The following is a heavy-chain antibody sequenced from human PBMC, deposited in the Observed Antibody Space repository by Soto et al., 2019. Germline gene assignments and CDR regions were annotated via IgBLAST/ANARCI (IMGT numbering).Heavy chain of an antibody. V-gene: IGHV4-31*03. D-gene: IGHD1-26*01. CDR2: IYYSGSS. CDR3: ARVEGSSYYFRHDC. J-gene: IGHJ4*02. CDR1: GGPISSGSYH. Sequence: SETLSLTCTVSGGPISSGSYHWSWIRQHPGKGLEWIGNIYYSGSSYYNPSLKSRATISIDTSKDQFSLRLGSVTAADTAVYYCARVEGSSYYFRHDCWGRGTLVTVSS.